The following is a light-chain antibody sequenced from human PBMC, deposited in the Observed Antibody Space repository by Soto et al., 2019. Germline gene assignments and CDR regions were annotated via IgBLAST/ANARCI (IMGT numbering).Light chain of an antibody. CDR2: AAS. CDR1: PSISTY. Sequence: DIQMTQSPSSLSASVGDRVTITCRASPSISTYLNWYQLKPGKAPKFLIFAASSLQSGVPSRFSGSGSGTDFTLTISSLQPEDFATYYCQQSYTTPPTFGQGTKV. J-gene: IGKJ1*01. CDR3: QQSYTTPPT. V-gene: IGKV1-39*01.